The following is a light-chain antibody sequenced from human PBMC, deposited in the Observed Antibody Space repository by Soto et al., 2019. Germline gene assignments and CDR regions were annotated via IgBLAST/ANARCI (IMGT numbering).Light chain of an antibody. CDR1: NSDVGGYDR. J-gene: IGLJ1*01. V-gene: IGLV2-14*01. Sequence: QSALTQPASVSGSPGQSITISCTGTNSDVGGYDRVSWYQHHPGKAPKLLIFEVYNRPSGISDRFSGSKSGDTASLTISGLQAEDEADYYCISHIPSSNVFGTGTKVTVL. CDR3: ISHIPSSNV. CDR2: EVY.